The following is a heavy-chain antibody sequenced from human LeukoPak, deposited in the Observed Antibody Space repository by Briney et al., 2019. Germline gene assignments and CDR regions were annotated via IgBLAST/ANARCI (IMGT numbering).Heavy chain of an antibody. J-gene: IGHJ1*01. CDR2: IYYSGNT. CDR1: GDSISSYY. Sequence: PSETLSLTCTVSGDSISSYYWSWIRQPPGKGLEWIGYIYYSGNTYYNPALQSRVTISIDTSKTQFSLKLSSVTAADTAVYYCARRAGIAGYFQHWGQGTLVTVSS. CDR3: ARRAGIAGYFQH. D-gene: IGHD2-21*01. V-gene: IGHV4-59*08.